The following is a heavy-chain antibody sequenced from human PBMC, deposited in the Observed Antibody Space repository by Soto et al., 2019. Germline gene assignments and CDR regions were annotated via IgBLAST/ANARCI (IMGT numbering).Heavy chain of an antibody. D-gene: IGHD3-16*01. Sequence: EVQLVESGGGLVQPGGSLRLSCAASGFTFSSYWMHWVRQAPGKGLVWVSRINSDGRNTSYADSVKGRFTISSDNAKNTLYLQMTSLRAEDTAVYYCVRVLGYYYYYGMDVWGQGTTVTVSS. CDR3: VRVLGYYYYYGMDV. CDR2: INSDGRNT. V-gene: IGHV3-74*01. CDR1: GFTFSSYW. J-gene: IGHJ6*02.